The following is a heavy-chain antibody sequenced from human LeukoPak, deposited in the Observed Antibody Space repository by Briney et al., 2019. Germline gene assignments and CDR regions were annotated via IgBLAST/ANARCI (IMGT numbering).Heavy chain of an antibody. D-gene: IGHD1-1*01. V-gene: IGHV3-15*01. CDR1: GFTFSNTW. Sequence: GGSLRLSCAASGFTFSNTWMSWVRQAPGKGLEWVGHIKSKIDGGTTDYAVPVKSRFTISRDESKNTLYLQINSLKIEDTAVYYCTTDLGGGYRFDYWGQGTLLTVSS. J-gene: IGHJ4*02. CDR2: IKSKIDGGTT. CDR3: TTDLGGGYRFDY.